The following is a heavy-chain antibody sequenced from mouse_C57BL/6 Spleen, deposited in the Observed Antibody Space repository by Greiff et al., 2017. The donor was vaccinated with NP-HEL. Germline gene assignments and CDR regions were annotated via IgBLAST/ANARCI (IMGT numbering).Heavy chain of an antibody. CDR3: ARDRGDGSSPYWYFDV. J-gene: IGHJ1*03. CDR2: ISDGGSYT. V-gene: IGHV5-4*01. Sequence: EVMLVESGGGLVKPGGSLKLSCAASGFTFSSYAMSWVRQTPEKSLEWVATISDGGSYTYYPDNVKGRFTISRDNAKNNLYLQMSHLKSEDTAMYYCARDRGDGSSPYWYFDVWGTGTTVTVSS. D-gene: IGHD1-1*01. CDR1: GFTFSSYA.